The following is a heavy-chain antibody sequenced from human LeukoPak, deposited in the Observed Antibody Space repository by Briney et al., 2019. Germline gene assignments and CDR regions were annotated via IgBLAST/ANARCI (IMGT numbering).Heavy chain of an antibody. CDR3: AREGIAARRGNDY. V-gene: IGHV3-30-3*01. D-gene: IGHD6-6*01. Sequence: PRGSLRLSCAASGFTFSSYAMHWVRQAPGKGLEWVAVISYDGSNKYYADSVKGRFTISRDNSKNTLYLQMNSLRAEDTAVYYCAREGIAARRGNDYWGQGTLVTVSS. CDR1: GFTFSSYA. CDR2: ISYDGSNK. J-gene: IGHJ4*02.